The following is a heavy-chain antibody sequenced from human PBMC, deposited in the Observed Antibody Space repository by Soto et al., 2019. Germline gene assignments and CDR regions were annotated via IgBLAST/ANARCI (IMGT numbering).Heavy chain of an antibody. CDR3: ARDIVLVPAAMWDYYYYGMDV. CDR2: IIPIFGTA. CDR1: GGTFSSYA. V-gene: IGHV1-69*13. D-gene: IGHD2-2*01. J-gene: IGHJ6*04. Sequence: SVKVSCKASGGTFSSYAISWVRQAPGQGLEWMGGIIPIFGTANYAQKFQGRVTITADESTSTAYMELSSLRSEDTAVYYCARDIVLVPAAMWDYYYYGMDVWGERTTVTVSS.